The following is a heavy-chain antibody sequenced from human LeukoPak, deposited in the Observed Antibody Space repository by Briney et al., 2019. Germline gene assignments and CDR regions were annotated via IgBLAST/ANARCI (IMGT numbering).Heavy chain of an antibody. V-gene: IGHV3-21*01. CDR3: ARPGDYGVRGFFQQ. CDR2: ISSSSSYI. J-gene: IGHJ1*01. CDR1: GFTFSSYS. Sequence: GGSLRLSCAASGFTFSSYSMNWVRQAPGKGLEWVSSISSSSSYIYYADSVKGRFTISRDNAKNSLYLQMNSLRAEDTAVYYCARPGDYGVRGFFQQWGQGTLVTVSS. D-gene: IGHD4-17*01.